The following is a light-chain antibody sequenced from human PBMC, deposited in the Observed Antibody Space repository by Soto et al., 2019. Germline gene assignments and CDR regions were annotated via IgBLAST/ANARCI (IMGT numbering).Light chain of an antibody. CDR2: GAS. J-gene: IGKJ5*01. CDR3: QQYNNWPPIT. Sequence: ETVMTQFPVTLSVSPGEGATLSCRASQSVGTKLAWYQQKPGQAPSLLIYGASTRATGIPDRFSGSGSGTNFTLNISSLQSEDFAVCYCQQYNNWPPITFGLGTRLEIK. CDR1: QSVGTK. V-gene: IGKV3-15*01.